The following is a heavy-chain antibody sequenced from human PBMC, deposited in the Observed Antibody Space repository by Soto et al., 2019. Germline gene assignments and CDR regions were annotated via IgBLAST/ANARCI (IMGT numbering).Heavy chain of an antibody. CDR1: GGSFSGYY. CDR3: APRLIGGGRNGDAFDI. Sequence: SETLSLTCAVYGGSFSGYYWSWIRQPPGKGLEWIGEINHSGSTNYNPSLKSRVTISVDTSKNQFSLKLSSVTAADTAVYYCAPRLIGGGRNGDAFDIWGQGTMVTVSS. D-gene: IGHD2-15*01. V-gene: IGHV4-34*01. J-gene: IGHJ3*02. CDR2: INHSGST.